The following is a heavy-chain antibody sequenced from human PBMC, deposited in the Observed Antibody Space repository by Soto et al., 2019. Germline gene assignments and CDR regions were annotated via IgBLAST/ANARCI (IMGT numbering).Heavy chain of an antibody. CDR3: ARRYAYGFDI. CDR1: GGSISSWY. CDR2: IYYSEST. J-gene: IGHJ3*02. V-gene: IGHV4-59*01. D-gene: IGHD5-12*01. Sequence: QVQLQESGPGLVKPSETLSLTCTVSGGSISSWYWSWIRQPPGKGLEWIGYIYYSESTTSNPSLKSRVTISVDTPNHQFSLKLSSVTAADTAVYYCARRYAYGFDIWGQGTTVTVSS.